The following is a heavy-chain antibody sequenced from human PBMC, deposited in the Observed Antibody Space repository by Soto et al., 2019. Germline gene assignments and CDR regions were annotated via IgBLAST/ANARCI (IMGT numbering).Heavy chain of an antibody. CDR2: IYYNGST. Sequence: LSLTCTVSGGSVSSRSYFWGWIRQSPGKGLEWIGTIYYNGSTYYNPSLKSRVTLSVDTSRNHFSLKLTSVTASDTALYYCARQRVIPATPGNCLDSGGQGTLVTVSS. CDR1: GGSVSSRSYF. J-gene: IGHJ4*02. V-gene: IGHV4-39*01. D-gene: IGHD2-15*01. CDR3: ARQRVIPATPGNCLDS.